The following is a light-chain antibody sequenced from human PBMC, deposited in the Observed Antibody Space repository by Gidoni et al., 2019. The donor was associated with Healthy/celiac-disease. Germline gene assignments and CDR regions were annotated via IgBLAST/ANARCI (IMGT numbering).Light chain of an antibody. CDR1: QSVLYSSKNKNY. J-gene: IGKJ2*01. Sequence: DIVMTQSPDSLAVSLGERATINCKSSQSVLYSSKNKNYLAWYQQKAGQPPKLLIYWASTRESGVPDRFSGSGSGTDFTLTIGSLQAEDVAVYYCQQYYSTPYTFGQGTKLEIK. CDR2: WAS. V-gene: IGKV4-1*01. CDR3: QQYYSTPYT.